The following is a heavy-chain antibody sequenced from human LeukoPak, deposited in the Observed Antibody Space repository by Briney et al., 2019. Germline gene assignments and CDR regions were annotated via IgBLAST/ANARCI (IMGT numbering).Heavy chain of an antibody. J-gene: IGHJ3*02. D-gene: IGHD3-22*01. CDR3: ARGTYYYDSSGYSHFAFDI. V-gene: IGHV3-48*03. CDR1: GFTFSSYE. Sequence: GSLRLSCAASGFTFSSYEMNWVRQAPGKGLEWVSYISSSGSTIYYADSVKGRFTISRDNAKNSLYLQMNSLRAEDTAVYYCARGTYYYDSSGYSHFAFDIWGQGTMVTVSS. CDR2: ISSSGSTI.